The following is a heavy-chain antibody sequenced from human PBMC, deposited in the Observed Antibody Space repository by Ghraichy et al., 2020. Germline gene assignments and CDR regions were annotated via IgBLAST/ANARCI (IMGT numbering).Heavy chain of an antibody. D-gene: IGHD2-21*02. V-gene: IGHV3-23*01. CDR1: GFTFSDYA. CDR3: AKGDYLVTTIQNFDY. CDR2: ISGRDGRT. J-gene: IGHJ4*02. Sequence: LSLTCAASGFTFSDYAMSWVRQAPGRGLEWVSGISGRDGRTYYADSVKGRLTISRDNSKNTVFLQMRSLRVEDTAVYYCAKGDYLVTTIQNFDYWGQGTLVTVSS.